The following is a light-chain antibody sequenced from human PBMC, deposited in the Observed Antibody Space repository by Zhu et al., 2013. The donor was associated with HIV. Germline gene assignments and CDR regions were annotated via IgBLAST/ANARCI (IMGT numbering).Light chain of an antibody. J-gene: IGKJ4*01. CDR3: QQYDVYPLT. V-gene: IGKV1-5*03. Sequence: DIQMTQSPSTLSASVGDRVTITCRASQSISSWLAWYQQKPGKAPKLLIYKASTLESGVPSRFSGSGSGTEFTLTISSLQPDDFATYYCQQYDVYPLTFGGGTKVE. CDR2: KAS. CDR1: QSISSW.